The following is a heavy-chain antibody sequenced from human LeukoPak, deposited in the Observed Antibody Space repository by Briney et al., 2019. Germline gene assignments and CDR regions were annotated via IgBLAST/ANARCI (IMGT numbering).Heavy chain of an antibody. D-gene: IGHD3-22*01. CDR1: GFTFSSYG. CDR2: ISYDGSNK. CDR3: AKDLRYYDSSALDY. Sequence: TGGSLRLSCAASGFTFSSYGMHWVRQAPGKGLEWVAVISYDGSNKYYADSVKGRFTISRDNSKNTLYLQMNSLRAEDTAVYYCAKDLRYYDSSALDYWGQGTLVTVSS. J-gene: IGHJ4*02. V-gene: IGHV3-30*18.